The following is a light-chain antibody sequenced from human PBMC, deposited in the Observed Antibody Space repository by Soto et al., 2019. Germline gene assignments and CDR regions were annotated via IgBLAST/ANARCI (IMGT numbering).Light chain of an antibody. V-gene: IGKV3-20*01. J-gene: IGKJ2*01. Sequence: ELVLTQSPGTLSLSPGARATLSCRTSQTVSSSYLAWYQQKPGQAPRLIIYAASYRATGIPDRFSVIVSGTDFTLNLRRLEPEDGAMYYGQQYHTSPRTFGQGTKVDI. CDR2: AAS. CDR3: QQYHTSPRT. CDR1: QTVSSSY.